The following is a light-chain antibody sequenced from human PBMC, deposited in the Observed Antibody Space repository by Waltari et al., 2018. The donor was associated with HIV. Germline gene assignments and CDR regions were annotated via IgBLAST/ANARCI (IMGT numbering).Light chain of an antibody. Sequence: ETVLTQSPGTLSLSPGERATLSCRASQSIISNYVAWYQQKPGQAPRLLSYGASKRATGTPDRFRGSGSGTDFTLTISRLEPEDFAVYYCQQYGSSPIAFGQGTRLEIK. CDR1: QSIISNY. CDR3: QQYGSSPIA. CDR2: GAS. V-gene: IGKV3-20*01. J-gene: IGKJ5*01.